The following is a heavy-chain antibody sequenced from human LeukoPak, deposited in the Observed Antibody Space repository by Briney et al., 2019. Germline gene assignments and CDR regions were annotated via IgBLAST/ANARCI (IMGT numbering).Heavy chain of an antibody. CDR3: ARLPGYSYGYGYYYGMDV. V-gene: IGHV4-59*08. D-gene: IGHD5-18*01. CDR1: GGSFSGYY. CDR2: IYYSGST. J-gene: IGHJ6*02. Sequence: SETLSLTCAVYGGSFSGYYWSWIRQPPGKGLEWIGYIYYSGSTNYNPSLKSRVTISVDTSKNQFSLKLSSVTAADTAVYYCARLPGYSYGYGYYYGMDVWGQGTTVTVSS.